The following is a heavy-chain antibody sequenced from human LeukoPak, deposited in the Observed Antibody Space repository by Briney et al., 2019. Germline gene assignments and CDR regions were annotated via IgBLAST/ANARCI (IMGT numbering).Heavy chain of an antibody. D-gene: IGHD1-26*01. CDR1: GGTFSSYA. V-gene: IGHV1-69*13. Sequence: SVKVSCKASGGTFSSYAISWVRQAPGQGLEWMGGIIPIFATANYAQRFQGRVTITADESTSTAYMELSSLRSEDTAVYYCARSYGGSYLIDYWGQGTLVTVSS. CDR3: ARSYGGSYLIDY. J-gene: IGHJ4*02. CDR2: IIPIFATA.